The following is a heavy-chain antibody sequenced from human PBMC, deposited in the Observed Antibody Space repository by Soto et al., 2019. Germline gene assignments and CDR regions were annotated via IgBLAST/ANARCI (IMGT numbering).Heavy chain of an antibody. Sequence: QVQLVESGGDVVQPGRSLRLSCAASGFIFSSYGMHWVRQAPGKGLEWVAVIWYDGSNKYYADSVKGRFTISRDNSKNTLYLQMNRLRAEDTAVYYCARASPQPGPHDFDYWGQGTLVTVSS. CDR2: IWYDGSNK. CDR1: GFIFSSYG. J-gene: IGHJ4*02. CDR3: ARASPQPGPHDFDY. V-gene: IGHV3-33*01.